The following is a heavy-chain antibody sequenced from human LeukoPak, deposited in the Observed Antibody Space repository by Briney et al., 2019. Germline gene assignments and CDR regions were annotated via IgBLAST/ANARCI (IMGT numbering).Heavy chain of an antibody. CDR3: ARVTGVTAIRYYFDY. Sequence: ASVKVSCKASGGTFSSYTISWVRQAPGQGLEWMGGIIPIFGTANYAQKFQGRVTITTDESTSTAYMELSSLRSEDTAVYYCARVTGVTAIRYYFDYWGQGTLVTVSS. V-gene: IGHV1-69*05. D-gene: IGHD2-21*02. J-gene: IGHJ4*02. CDR1: GGTFSSYT. CDR2: IIPIFGTA.